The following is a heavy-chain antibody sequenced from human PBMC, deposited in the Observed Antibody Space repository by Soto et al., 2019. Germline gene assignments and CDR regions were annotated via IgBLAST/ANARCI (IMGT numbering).Heavy chain of an antibody. J-gene: IGHJ4*02. CDR1: GFTFSSYW. V-gene: IGHV3-7*01. CDR2: IKQDGSEK. Sequence: EVQLVESGGGLVQPGGSLRLSCAASGFTFSSYWMSWVRQAPGKGLEWVANIKQDGSEKYYVDSVKGRFTISRDNAKNSLYLQMNSLRAEDTAVYYCARGTGGYSGYDKGYFDYWGQGTLVTVSS. CDR3: ARGTGGYSGYDKGYFDY. D-gene: IGHD5-12*01.